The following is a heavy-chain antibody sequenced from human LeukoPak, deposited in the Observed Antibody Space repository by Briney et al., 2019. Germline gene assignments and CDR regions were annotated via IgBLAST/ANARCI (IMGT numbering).Heavy chain of an antibody. D-gene: IGHD2-2*01. CDR1: GFTFSSYW. J-gene: IGHJ4*02. Sequence: GGSLSLSCAASGFTFSSYWMSWVRQAAGKGLEWVANIKQEGSEKYYVDSVKGRFGISRDNAKNSLYLQMNSLRAEDTAVYYGARVAVRGYCSSTSCKVYWGQGTLVTVSS. CDR2: IKQEGSEK. CDR3: ARVAVRGYCSSTSCKVY. V-gene: IGHV3-7*01.